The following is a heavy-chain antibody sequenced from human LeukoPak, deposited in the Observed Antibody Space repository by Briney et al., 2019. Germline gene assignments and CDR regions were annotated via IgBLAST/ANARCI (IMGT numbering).Heavy chain of an antibody. CDR2: MNPNSGNT. Sequence: ASVKVSCKASGYTFTSYDINWVRQATGQGLEWMGWMNPNSGNTGYAQKFQGRVTITRNTSISTAYMELSSLRSEDTAVYYCARGRMILTGYTSTIDAFDIWGQGTMVTVSS. CDR3: ARGRMILTGYTSTIDAFDI. J-gene: IGHJ3*02. CDR1: GYTFTSYD. V-gene: IGHV1-8*03. D-gene: IGHD3-9*01.